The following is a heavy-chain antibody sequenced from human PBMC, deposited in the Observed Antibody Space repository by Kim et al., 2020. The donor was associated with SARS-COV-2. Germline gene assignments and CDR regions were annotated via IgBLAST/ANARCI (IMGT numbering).Heavy chain of an antibody. CDR3: ARGWYGAMVLPFED. CDR2: INHSGST. CDR1: GGSFSGYY. V-gene: IGHV4-34*01. Sequence: SETLSLTCAVYGGSFSGYYWSWIRQPPGKGLEWIGEINHSGSTNYNPSLKSRVTISVDTSKNQFSLKLSSVTAADTAVYYCARGWYGAMVLPFEDWGQGTLVTVSS. D-gene: IGHD5-18*01. J-gene: IGHJ4*02.